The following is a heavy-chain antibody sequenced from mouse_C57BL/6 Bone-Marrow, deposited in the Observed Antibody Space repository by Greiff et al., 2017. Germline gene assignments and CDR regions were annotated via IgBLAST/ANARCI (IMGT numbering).Heavy chain of an antibody. D-gene: IGHD2-3*01. CDR3: AREWGGWLGAY. V-gene: IGHV5-4*01. J-gene: IGHJ3*01. CDR1: GFTFSSYA. Sequence: DVKLVESGGGLVKPGGSLKLSCAASGFTFSSYAMSWVRQTPEKRLEWVATISDGGSYTSYPDNVKGRFTISRDNAKNNLYLQMSHLKSEDTAMYYCAREWGGWLGAYWGQGTLVTVSA. CDR2: ISDGGSYT.